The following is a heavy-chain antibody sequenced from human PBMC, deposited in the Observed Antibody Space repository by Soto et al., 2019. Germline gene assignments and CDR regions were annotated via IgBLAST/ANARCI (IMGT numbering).Heavy chain of an antibody. J-gene: IGHJ4*02. V-gene: IGHV4-59*01. CDR3: AREGYNDGHYFDS. CDR2: IYYSGST. CDR1: GGSISSYS. D-gene: IGHD5-12*01. Sequence: SEILSLTCPLSGGSISSYSWSWIGQPPGKGLEWIGYIYYSGSTNYNTSLKSRVPISVDTYKSQFSLKLSSVTAADTAVYYCAREGYNDGHYFDSWGQGTLVTVSS.